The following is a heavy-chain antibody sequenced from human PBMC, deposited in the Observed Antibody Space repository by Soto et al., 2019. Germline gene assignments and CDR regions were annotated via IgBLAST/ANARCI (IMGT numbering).Heavy chain of an antibody. J-gene: IGHJ4*02. CDR2: LSAYNCNT. Sequence: QVQLVQSGAEVKKPWASVKVSCKASGYTFTSYFISWVRQAPGQGLEWMGWLSAYNCNTNYVPKLQGRVTMTTDTSTSTADMELGSLRSDDTAVYYCARDLRPADYWGQGTLVTVSS. CDR3: ARDLRPADY. V-gene: IGHV1-18*01. CDR1: GYTFTSYF.